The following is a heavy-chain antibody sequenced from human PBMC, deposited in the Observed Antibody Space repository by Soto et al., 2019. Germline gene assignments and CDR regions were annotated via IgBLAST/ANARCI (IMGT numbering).Heavy chain of an antibody. Sequence: QVQLVESGGGVVQPGRSLRLSCAASGFTFSSYGMHWVRQAPGKGLEWVAVISYDGSNKYYADSVKGRFTISRDNSKNTRYLQINSLRAEDTAVYYCAKFHGDWRYFDYWGQGTLVTVSS. V-gene: IGHV3-30*18. D-gene: IGHD4-17*01. CDR3: AKFHGDWRYFDY. CDR1: GFTFSSYG. J-gene: IGHJ4*02. CDR2: ISYDGSNK.